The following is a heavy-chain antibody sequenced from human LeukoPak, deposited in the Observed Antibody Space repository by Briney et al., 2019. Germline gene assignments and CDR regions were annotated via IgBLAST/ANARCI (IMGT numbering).Heavy chain of an antibody. Sequence: GSSVKVSCKASGGTFSSYAISWVRQAPGQGLEWMGGLIPIFGTANYAQKFQGRVTITADDSTSTAYMELSSLRSEDTAVYYCARVRHGSANYYYYYMDVWGKGTTVTVSS. V-gene: IGHV1-69*01. CDR1: GGTFSSYA. J-gene: IGHJ6*03. D-gene: IGHD3-10*01. CDR2: LIPIFGTA. CDR3: ARVRHGSANYYYYYMDV.